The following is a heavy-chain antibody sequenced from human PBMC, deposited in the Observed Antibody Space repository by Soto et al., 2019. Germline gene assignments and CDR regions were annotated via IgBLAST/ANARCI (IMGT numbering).Heavy chain of an antibody. CDR2: INPIFGTP. CDR3: ARAAGYSGVSYDPPRPVGY. V-gene: IGHV1-69*06. Sequence: ASVKVSCKASGGTFSSYAISWVRQAPGQGLEWMGGINPIFGTPHYAQKYQGRVTITADTFTNTAYMELTRLTSDDTAVYYCARAAGYSGVSYDPPRPVGYWGQGTLVTVSS. D-gene: IGHD1-26*01. J-gene: IGHJ4*02. CDR1: GGTFSSYA.